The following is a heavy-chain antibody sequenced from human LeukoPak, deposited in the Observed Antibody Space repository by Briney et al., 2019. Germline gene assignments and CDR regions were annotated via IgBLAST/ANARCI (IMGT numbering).Heavy chain of an antibody. Sequence: SQTLSLTCAISGDSVSSNRAAWNWFRQSPSRGLEWLGRTYYPSKWYNDYAVSVKSRITVNPDTSKNQFSLHLNSVTPEDTAVYYCARQGFRRFDPWGQGTLVTVSS. CDR2: TYYPSKWYN. D-gene: IGHD3-3*01. J-gene: IGHJ5*02. CDR1: GDSVSSNRAA. V-gene: IGHV6-1*01. CDR3: ARQGFRRFDP.